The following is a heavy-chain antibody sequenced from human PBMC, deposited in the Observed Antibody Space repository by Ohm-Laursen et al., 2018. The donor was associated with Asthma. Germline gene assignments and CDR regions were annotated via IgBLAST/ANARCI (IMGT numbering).Heavy chain of an antibody. D-gene: IGHD3-10*01. J-gene: IGHJ6*02. V-gene: IGHV3-20*01. CDR2: INWNDDST. CDR3: ARGAVPPGSGSQTYYCYGTDV. CDR1: GFTFDDYG. Sequence: SLGLSCADSGFTFDDYGMSWVRHATGKGLEWVSGINWNDDSTGNEDSVRGRFTISRDNAKNSLYLQMNSLRAEDTGLYHCARGAVPPGSGSQTYYCYGTDVWGQGTTVTVSS.